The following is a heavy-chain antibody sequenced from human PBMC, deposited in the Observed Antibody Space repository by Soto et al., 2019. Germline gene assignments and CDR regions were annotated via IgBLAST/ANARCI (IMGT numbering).Heavy chain of an antibody. V-gene: IGHV4-59*08. CDR3: ARGVPYHFGSGSSTWFDP. J-gene: IGHJ5*02. D-gene: IGHD3-10*01. CDR1: GGSISSYY. CDR2: IYYSGST. Sequence: SETLSLTCTVSGGSISSYYWSWIRQPPGKGLEWIGYIYYSGSTNYNPSHKSRDTISVDTSKNQLSLKLSSVTDADTAEYYCARGVPYHFGSGSSTWFDPWGQGTLVTVSS.